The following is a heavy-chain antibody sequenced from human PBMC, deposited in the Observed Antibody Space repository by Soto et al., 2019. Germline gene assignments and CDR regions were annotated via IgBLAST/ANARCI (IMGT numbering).Heavy chain of an antibody. J-gene: IGHJ6*02. CDR1: GFTFSSYG. D-gene: IGHD2-15*01. V-gene: IGHV3-30*03. CDR3: ARGRWDCSGGSCYSWVDYYYGMDV. Sequence: GGSLRLSCAASGFTFSSYGMHWVRQAPGKGLEWVAVISYDGSNKYYADSVKGRFTISRDNSKNTLYLQMNSLRAEDTAVYYCARGRWDCSGGSCYSWVDYYYGMDVWGQGTTVTVSS. CDR2: ISYDGSNK.